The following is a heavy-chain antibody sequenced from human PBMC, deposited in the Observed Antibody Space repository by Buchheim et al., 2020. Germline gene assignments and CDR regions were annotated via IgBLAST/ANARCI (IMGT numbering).Heavy chain of an antibody. V-gene: IGHV1-2*02. Sequence: QVQLVQSGAEVKKPGASVKVSCKASGYTFTGYYMHWVRQAPGQGLEWMGWINPNSGGTNYAQKFQGRVTMTRATSISTASMEMSRLRSDDTAVYYCARDLYLYDFWSGYYYYYYYGMDVWGQGTT. D-gene: IGHD3-3*01. CDR1: GYTFTGYY. J-gene: IGHJ6*02. CDR3: ARDLYLYDFWSGYYYYYYYGMDV. CDR2: INPNSGGT.